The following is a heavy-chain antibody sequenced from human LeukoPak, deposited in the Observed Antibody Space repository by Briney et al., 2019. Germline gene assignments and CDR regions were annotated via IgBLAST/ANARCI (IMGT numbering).Heavy chain of an antibody. J-gene: IGHJ4*02. CDR1: GGSISSGSYY. CDR3: ARGHYYGSGSYYTVFDY. V-gene: IGHV4-61*02. Sequence: SETLSLTCTVSGGSISSGSYYWSWIRQPAGKGLEWIGRIYTSGSTNYNPSLKSRVTISVDTSKNQFSLKLSSVTAADTAVYYCARGHYYGSGSYYTVFDYWGQGTLVTVSS. D-gene: IGHD3-10*01. CDR2: IYTSGST.